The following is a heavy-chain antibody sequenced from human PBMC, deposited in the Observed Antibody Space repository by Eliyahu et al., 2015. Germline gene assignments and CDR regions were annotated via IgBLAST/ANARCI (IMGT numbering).Heavy chain of an antibody. CDR3: TXHGGFDF. V-gene: IGHV3-48*01. CDR2: ISSDSDII. CDR1: GFTFSSYS. Sequence: EVQLMESGGGLVQPGGSLRLXCAASGFTFSSYSMNWVRQAPGMGLEWVSYISSDSDIISYAXSVKGRFTISRDNAKNSLYLQMSSLRAEDTAVYYCTXHGGFDFWGQGTMVTVSS. J-gene: IGHJ3*01. D-gene: IGHD4-23*01.